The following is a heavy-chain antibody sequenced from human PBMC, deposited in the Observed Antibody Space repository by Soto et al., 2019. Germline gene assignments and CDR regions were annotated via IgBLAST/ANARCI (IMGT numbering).Heavy chain of an antibody. CDR1: GFTFSSYW. D-gene: IGHD3-16*02. V-gene: IGHV3-74*01. J-gene: IGHJ4*02. CDR2: INSDGSIT. Sequence: GGSLRLSCAASGFTFSSYWMHWVRQAPGKGLVWVSRINSDGSITNYADAVKGRFTISRDNVKNTLYLQMNSLRAEDTAVYYCVRYPRSVGGSYRPDYWGQGTLVTVSS. CDR3: VRYPRSVGGSYRPDY.